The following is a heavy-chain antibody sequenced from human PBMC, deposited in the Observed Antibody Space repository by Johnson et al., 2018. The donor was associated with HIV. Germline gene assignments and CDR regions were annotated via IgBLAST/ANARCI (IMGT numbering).Heavy chain of an antibody. CDR2: ISSSGSTI. CDR3: ARGSRYTYDNDDAHLLHAFDI. Sequence: QMPLVESGGGLVKPGGSLRLSCAASGLPFSDYDMSWIRQAPGKGLEWVSYISSSGSTIYYADSVEGRFTITRDSSKNTLYLQMNSLRAEDTAVYYCARGSRYTYDNDDAHLLHAFDILGQGTVVTVSS. V-gene: IGHV3-11*04. D-gene: IGHD3-22*01. CDR1: GLPFSDYD. J-gene: IGHJ3*02.